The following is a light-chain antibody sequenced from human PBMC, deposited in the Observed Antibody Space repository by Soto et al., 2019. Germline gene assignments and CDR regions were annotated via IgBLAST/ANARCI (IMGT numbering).Light chain of an antibody. J-gene: IGKJ5*01. CDR1: QSVSSY. Sequence: EIVLTQSPATLSLSPGERATLSCRASQSVSSYLAWYQQKPGQAPRLLIYDASNSATGIPARFSGSGSGTDFTLTISSLEPEDFAVYYCQQRINWPITFGQGTRLEIK. CDR2: DAS. V-gene: IGKV3-11*01. CDR3: QQRINWPIT.